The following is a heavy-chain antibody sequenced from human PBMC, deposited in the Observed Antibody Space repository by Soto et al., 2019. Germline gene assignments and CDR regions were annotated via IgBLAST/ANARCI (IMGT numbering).Heavy chain of an antibody. D-gene: IGHD6-19*01. CDR3: ARVSMVAVAGYYYYGMDV. CDR1: GGSFSGSY. CDR2: INHSGST. J-gene: IGHJ6*02. Sequence: SETLSLTCAVYGGSFSGSYWSWIRQPPGKGLEWIGEINHSGSTNYNPSLKSRVTISVDTSKNQFSLKLSSVTAADTAVYYCARVSMVAVAGYYYYGMDVWGQGTTVTVSS. V-gene: IGHV4-34*01.